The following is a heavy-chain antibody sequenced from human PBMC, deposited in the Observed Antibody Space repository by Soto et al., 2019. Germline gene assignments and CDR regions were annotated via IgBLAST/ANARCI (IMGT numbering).Heavy chain of an antibody. V-gene: IGHV1-69*02. CDR3: AKSLVFVNHAYMDV. CDR2: SIPIQGRA. CDR1: GGSFISYI. J-gene: IGHJ6*03. D-gene: IGHD3-3*01. Sequence: QVHLVQSGAEVRKPGSSVKVSCEASGGSFISYIFTWVRQAPGQGLEWMGRSIPIQGRADYALKFQDRVTITADRSTQTVYMELISLRPEDTALYYCAKSLVFVNHAYMDVWGKGTTVTVSS.